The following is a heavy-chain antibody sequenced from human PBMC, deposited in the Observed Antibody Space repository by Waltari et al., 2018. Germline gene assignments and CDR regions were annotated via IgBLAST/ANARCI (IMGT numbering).Heavy chain of an antibody. J-gene: IGHJ4*02. CDR2: INHSGST. Sequence: QVQLQQWGAGLLKPSETLSLTCAVYGGSFSGYYWSWIRQPPGKGLEWIGEINHSGSTHYNPSLKSRVTISVDTSKNQFSLKLSSVTAADTAVYYCARLPVRGYSYGYRFDYWGQGTLVTVSS. CDR3: ARLPVRGYSYGYRFDY. CDR1: GGSFSGYY. D-gene: IGHD5-18*01. V-gene: IGHV4-34*01.